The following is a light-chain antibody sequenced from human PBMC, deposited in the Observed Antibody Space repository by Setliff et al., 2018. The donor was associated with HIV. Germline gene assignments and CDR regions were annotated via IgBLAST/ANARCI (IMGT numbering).Light chain of an antibody. CDR1: RSLGSNS. CDR2: GTS. CDR3: QQYDSSPLT. J-gene: IGKJ4*01. Sequence: GERVTLSCRASRSLGSNSLAWYQQKPGQAPRLLIYGTSYRATGIPDRFSGSGSGTDFTLSIRRLEPEDFAVYYCQQYDSSPLTFGGGTKVDIK. V-gene: IGKV3-20*01.